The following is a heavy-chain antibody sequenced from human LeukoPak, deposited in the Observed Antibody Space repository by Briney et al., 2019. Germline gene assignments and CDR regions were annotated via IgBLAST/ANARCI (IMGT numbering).Heavy chain of an antibody. Sequence: SETLSLTCTVSGGSISSYYWSWIRQPPGKGLEWIGYIYYSGSTNYNPSLKSRVTISVDTSKNQFSLKLSSVTAADTAVYYCATGAPTSYSLAHWGQGTLVTVSS. CDR3: ATGAPTSYSLAH. V-gene: IGHV4-59*08. D-gene: IGHD6-13*01. J-gene: IGHJ4*02. CDR2: IYYSGST. CDR1: GGSISSYY.